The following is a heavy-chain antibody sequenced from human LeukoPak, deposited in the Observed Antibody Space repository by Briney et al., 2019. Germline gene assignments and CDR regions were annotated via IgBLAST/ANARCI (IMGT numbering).Heavy chain of an antibody. Sequence: PGGSLRLSCAASGFTFSSYGMHWVRQAPGKGLEWVAFIRYDGSNKYYADSVKGRFTISRDNSKNTLYLQMNSLRAEDTAVYYCARTEWSYYENGGFDYWGQGTLVTVSS. V-gene: IGHV3-30*02. CDR3: ARTEWSYYENGGFDY. CDR1: GFTFSSYG. D-gene: IGHD1-26*01. J-gene: IGHJ4*02. CDR2: IRYDGSNK.